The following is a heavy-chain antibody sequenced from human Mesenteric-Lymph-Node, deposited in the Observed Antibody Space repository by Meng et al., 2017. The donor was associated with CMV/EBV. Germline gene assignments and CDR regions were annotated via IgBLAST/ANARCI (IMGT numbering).Heavy chain of an antibody. CDR1: GSVSSGSYY. Sequence: GSVSSGSYYWSWIRQPPGKGLEWIGYIYYRGSTNYNPSLKSRVTISVDTSKNQFSLKLSSVTAADTAVYYCASSSQQLVRYNWFDPWGQGTLVTVSS. J-gene: IGHJ5*02. CDR3: ASSSQQLVRYNWFDP. D-gene: IGHD6-13*01. CDR2: IYYRGST. V-gene: IGHV4-61*01.